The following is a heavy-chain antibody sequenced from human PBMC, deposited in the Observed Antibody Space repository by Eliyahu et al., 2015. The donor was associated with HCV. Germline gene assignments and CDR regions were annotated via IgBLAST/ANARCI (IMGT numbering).Heavy chain of an antibody. CDR1: AYSFTRFY. Sequence: QVQLVQSGAEVKEPGASVKVSCXASAYSFTRFYIPXXRQAPGQGLEWMGVINPSGGSTTYAQKFQGRVTMTRDTSTSTVYMGLSSLRSEDTAVYYCARDLARDFDYWGQGTLVTVSS. J-gene: IGHJ4*02. V-gene: IGHV1-46*01. CDR3: ARDLARDFDY. CDR2: INPSGGST.